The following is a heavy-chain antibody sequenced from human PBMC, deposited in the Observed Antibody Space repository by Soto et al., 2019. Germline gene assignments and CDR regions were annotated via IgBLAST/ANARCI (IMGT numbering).Heavy chain of an antibody. D-gene: IGHD3-10*01. Sequence: GESLKISCKGSGYSFATYWIAWVRQMPGKGLEWMGIIYPADSDTRYSPSFQGQVTISVDKSISTAYLQWSSLKASDTAMYYCARHLYGSGSYSDYWGQGTLVTVSS. J-gene: IGHJ4*02. CDR3: ARHLYGSGSYSDY. CDR1: GYSFATYW. CDR2: IYPADSDT. V-gene: IGHV5-51*01.